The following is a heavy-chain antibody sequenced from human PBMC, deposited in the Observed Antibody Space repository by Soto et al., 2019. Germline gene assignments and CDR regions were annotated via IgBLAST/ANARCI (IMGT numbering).Heavy chain of an antibody. J-gene: IGHJ4*02. CDR1: GFNFSSYV. Sequence: QVQLVESGGGVVQPGRSQRLSCAASGFNFSSYVMHWVRQAPGKGLEWVAVIWYDGGNKYYADSVKGRFTISRDNSKNTLYLQMNSLRAEDTAVHYCARDGQWLPRDGLRSSYYFDYWGQGTLVTVSS. D-gene: IGHD6-19*01. CDR2: IWYDGGNK. CDR3: ARDGQWLPRDGLRSSYYFDY. V-gene: IGHV3-33*01.